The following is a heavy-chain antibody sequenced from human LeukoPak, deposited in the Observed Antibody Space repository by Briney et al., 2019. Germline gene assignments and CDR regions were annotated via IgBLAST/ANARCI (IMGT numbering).Heavy chain of an antibody. CDR1: GGTFSSYA. V-gene: IGHV1-18*01. J-gene: IGHJ4*02. CDR2: ISAYNGNT. Sequence: GASVKVSCKASGGTFSSYAISWVRQAPGQGLEWMGWISAYNGNTNYAQKLQGRVTMTTDTSTSTAYMELRSLRSDDTAVYYCARSQVVTATLDYWGQGTLVTVSS. CDR3: ARSQVVTATLDY. D-gene: IGHD2-21*02.